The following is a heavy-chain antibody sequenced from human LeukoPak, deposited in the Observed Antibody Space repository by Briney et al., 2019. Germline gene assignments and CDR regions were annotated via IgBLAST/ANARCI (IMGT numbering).Heavy chain of an antibody. CDR3: ARDLVAGTGPVGY. J-gene: IGHJ4*02. D-gene: IGHD6-19*01. Sequence: PGGSLRLSCAASGFTFSSYRMNWVRQAPGKGLEWVSSISSSSSYIYYADPVKGRFTISRDNAKNSLYLQMNSLRAEDTAVYYCARDLVAGTGPVGYWGQGTLVTVSS. V-gene: IGHV3-21*01. CDR2: ISSSSSYI. CDR1: GFTFSSYR.